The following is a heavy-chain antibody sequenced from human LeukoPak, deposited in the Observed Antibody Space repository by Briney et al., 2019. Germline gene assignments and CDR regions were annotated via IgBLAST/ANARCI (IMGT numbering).Heavy chain of an antibody. CDR2: ISYDRSNK. J-gene: IGHJ4*02. CDR3: AKVQERYYYDNGGYYPYYFDY. CDR1: GFTFSSYA. D-gene: IGHD3-22*01. Sequence: GRSLRLSCAASGFTFSSYAMHWVRQAPGKGLEWVAVISYDRSNKYYADSVKGRFTISRDNSKNTLFLQMSSLRAEDTAVYHCAKVQERYYYDNGGYYPYYFDYWGQGTLVTVSS. V-gene: IGHV3-30-3*01.